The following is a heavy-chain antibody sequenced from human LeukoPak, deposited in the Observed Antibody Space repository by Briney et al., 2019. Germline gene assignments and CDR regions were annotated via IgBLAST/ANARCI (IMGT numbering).Heavy chain of an antibody. CDR1: GGAFNSYT. V-gene: IGHV1-69*02. D-gene: IGHD1-1*01. CDR2: IIPILGIA. J-gene: IGHJ4*02. Sequence: SVKVSCKASGGAFNSYTITWVRQAPGQGLELMGRIIPILGIANYAQKFQRRDTITADKSTSTAYMELSSLRSEDTAVYYCAINWNDWGQGTLVTVSS. CDR3: AINWND.